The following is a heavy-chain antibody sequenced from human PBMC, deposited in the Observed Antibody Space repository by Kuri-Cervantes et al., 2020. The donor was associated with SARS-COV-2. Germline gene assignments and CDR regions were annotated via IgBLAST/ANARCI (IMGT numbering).Heavy chain of an antibody. CDR2: IWYDGKNE. J-gene: IGHJ6*03. V-gene: IGHV3-33*08. CDR3: ATGAANSYMDV. D-gene: IGHD3-10*01. Sequence: GESLKISCGASGFSLTNYAIHWVRQAPGKGLEWVSVIWYDGKNEYYAGSVKGRFNISRDTSKNTVFLHMNSLRAEDTAMYYCATGAANSYMDVWGRGTTVTVSS. CDR1: GFSLTNYA.